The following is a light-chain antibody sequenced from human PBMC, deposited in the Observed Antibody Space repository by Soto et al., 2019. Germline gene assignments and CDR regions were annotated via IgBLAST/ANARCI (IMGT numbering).Light chain of an antibody. CDR1: SSDIGNLY. V-gene: IGLV1-51*01. Sequence: QSVLTQPPSVSEAPGQKVTISCSGSSSDIGNLYVSWYQQVPGTAPKLLIYDNNKRPSGIPDRFSGSKSGTSATLGITGLQTGDEADYYCGTWDSSLSTYVFGAGTKVTVL. CDR3: GTWDSSLSTYV. CDR2: DNN. J-gene: IGLJ1*01.